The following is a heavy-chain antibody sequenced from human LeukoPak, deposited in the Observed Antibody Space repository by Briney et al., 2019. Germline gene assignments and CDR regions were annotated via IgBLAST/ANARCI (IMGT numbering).Heavy chain of an antibody. CDR3: ARARISMVRGVIISNWFDP. D-gene: IGHD3-10*01. J-gene: IGHJ5*02. Sequence: ASVKVSCKASGYTFTNYAMHWVRQAPGQRLEWMGWINTGNGNTKYSQEFQGRVTITRDTSTSTAYMELRSLRSDDTAVYYCARARISMVRGVIISNWFDPWGQGTLVTVSS. V-gene: IGHV1-3*04. CDR1: GYTFTNYA. CDR2: INTGNGNT.